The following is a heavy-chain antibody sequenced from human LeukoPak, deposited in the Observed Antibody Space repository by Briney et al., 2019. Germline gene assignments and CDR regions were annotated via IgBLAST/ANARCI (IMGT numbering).Heavy chain of an antibody. J-gene: IGHJ5*02. V-gene: IGHV1-2*04. Sequence: GASVKVSCKASGGTFSSYAISWVRQAPGQGLEWMGWINPNSGGTNYAQKFQGWVTMTRDTSISTAYMELSRLRSDDTAVYYCARGEGVRGWFDPWGQGTLVTVSS. CDR1: GGTFSSYA. CDR3: ARGEGVRGWFDP. D-gene: IGHD3-10*01. CDR2: INPNSGGT.